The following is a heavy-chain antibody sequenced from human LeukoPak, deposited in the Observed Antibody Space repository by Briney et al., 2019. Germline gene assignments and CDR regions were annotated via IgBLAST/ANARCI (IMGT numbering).Heavy chain of an antibody. CDR1: GFTFSSYW. V-gene: IGHV3-23*01. J-gene: IGHJ4*02. Sequence: GGSLRLSCVASGFTFSSYWMSWVRQAPGKGLEWVAGISDSGGRTNYADSVKGRFTISRDNPKNTLYLQMNSLRAEDTAVYFCAKRGVVIRVILVGFHKEAYYFDSWGQGALVTVSS. D-gene: IGHD3-22*01. CDR3: AKRGVVIRVILVGFHKEAYYFDS. CDR2: ISDSGGRT.